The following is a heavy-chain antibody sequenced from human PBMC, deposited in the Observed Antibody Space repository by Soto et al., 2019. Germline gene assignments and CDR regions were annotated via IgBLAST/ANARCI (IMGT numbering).Heavy chain of an antibody. CDR1: RGSVSQDNW. CDR2: VHYYGGT. D-gene: IGHD4-17*01. CDR3: TKNSAYALDY. Sequence: SETLSLTCVVSRGSVSQDNWWSLVRQSPGKGLEWIGEVHYYGGTNYNPSLESRVTISVDTSRNEFSLRLNSVTAADMAIYYCTKNSAYALDYWGQGILVTVSS. J-gene: IGHJ4*02. V-gene: IGHV4-4*02.